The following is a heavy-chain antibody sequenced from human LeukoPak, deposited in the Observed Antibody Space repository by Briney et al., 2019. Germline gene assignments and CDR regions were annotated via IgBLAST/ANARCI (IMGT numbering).Heavy chain of an antibody. D-gene: IGHD7-27*01. CDR1: GFTFSNYG. CDR2: ISFDGAGE. V-gene: IGHV3-30*03. J-gene: IGHJ6*02. CDR3: VRGDGDFVPYYGLDV. Sequence: PGGSLRLSCAASGFTFSNYGMHWVRQAPGKGLEWMGVISFDGAGEYYADSVKGRFTISRDNSKNTLFLQMNNLRTEGTAVYYCVRGDGDFVPYYGLDVWGQGTTVTVSS.